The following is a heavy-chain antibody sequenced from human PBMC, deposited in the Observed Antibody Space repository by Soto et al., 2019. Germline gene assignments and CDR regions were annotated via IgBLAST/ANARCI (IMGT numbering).Heavy chain of an antibody. J-gene: IGHJ6*02. Sequence: LRLSCAASGFPFNSYGMHWVRQAPGKGLDWVAVIWFDGSNKYYGVSVKGRFTISRDNSKNTLHLQMNSLRAENTAVYYCARSGPKYSGCADYQYTAKDVWGPGTKVAVSS. CDR1: GFPFNSYG. D-gene: IGHD6-19*01. V-gene: IGHV3-33*01. CDR2: IWFDGSNK. CDR3: ARSGPKYSGCADYQYTAKDV.